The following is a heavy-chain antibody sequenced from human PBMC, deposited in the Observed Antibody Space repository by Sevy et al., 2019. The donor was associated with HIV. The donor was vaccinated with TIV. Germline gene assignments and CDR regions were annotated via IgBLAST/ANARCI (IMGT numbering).Heavy chain of an antibody. CDR2: IYPDDSDT. CDR1: GYRFTSHW. D-gene: IGHD3-22*01. J-gene: IGHJ4*02. Sequence: GESLKISCKGSGYRFTSHWIGWVRHMPGKGLEWMGVIYPDDSDTRYSPCFQGQVTFSADKSISTAYLQWSSLKASDTGVYYCATSRSGYFDSSGYYIYWGQGTLVTVSS. V-gene: IGHV5-51*01. CDR3: ATSRSGYFDSSGYYIY.